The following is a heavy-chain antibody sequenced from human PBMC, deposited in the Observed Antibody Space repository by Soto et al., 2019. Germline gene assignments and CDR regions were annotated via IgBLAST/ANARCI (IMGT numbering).Heavy chain of an antibody. D-gene: IGHD3-3*01. V-gene: IGHV5-51*03. CDR3: ARRGYYDFWSGYYDEYYFDY. J-gene: IGHJ4*02. CDR1: GYSFTSYW. CDR2: IYPGDSDT. Sequence: EVQLVQSGAEVKKPGESLKISCKGSGYSFTSYWIGWVRQMPGKGLEWMGIIYPGDSDTRYSPSFQGQVTISADKSISTAYLQWSSLKASDTAMYYCARRGYYDFWSGYYDEYYFDYWGQGTLVTVSS.